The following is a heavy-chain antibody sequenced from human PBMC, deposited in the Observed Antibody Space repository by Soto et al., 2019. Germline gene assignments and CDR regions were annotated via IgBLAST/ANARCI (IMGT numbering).Heavy chain of an antibody. CDR3: ARVYYYDSSGYWYYFDY. Sequence: ETLSLTCTVSGGSISSSSYYWGWIRQPPGKGLEWIGSIYYSGSTYYNPSLKSRVTISVDTSKNQFSLKLSSVTAADTAVYYCARVYYYDSSGYWYYFDYWGQGTLVTVST. CDR1: GGSISSSSYY. V-gene: IGHV4-39*01. J-gene: IGHJ4*02. D-gene: IGHD3-22*01. CDR2: IYYSGST.